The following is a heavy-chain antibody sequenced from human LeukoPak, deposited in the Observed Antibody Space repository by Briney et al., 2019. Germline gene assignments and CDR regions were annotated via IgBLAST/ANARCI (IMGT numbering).Heavy chain of an antibody. CDR3: AREVYVMVGIYYYYYMDV. Sequence: SETLSLTCTVSGGSISSGSYYWSWIRQPAGKGLEWIGRIYTSGSTNYNPSLKSRVTISVDTSKNQFSLTLSSVTAADTAVYYCAREVYVMVGIYYYYYMDVWGKGTTVTISS. V-gene: IGHV4-61*02. CDR2: IYTSGST. D-gene: IGHD3-10*01. CDR1: GGSISSGSYY. J-gene: IGHJ6*03.